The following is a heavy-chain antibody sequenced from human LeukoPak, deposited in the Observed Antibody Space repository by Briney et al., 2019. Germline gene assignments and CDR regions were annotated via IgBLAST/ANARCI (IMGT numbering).Heavy chain of an antibody. CDR1: GFTFSSYA. CDR3: ARGVVWGLQDRYFDWLRDVPYFDY. D-gene: IGHD3-9*01. CDR2: ISYDGSNK. J-gene: IGHJ4*02. Sequence: QTGGSLRLSCAASGFTFSSYAMHWVRQAPGKGLEWVAVISYDGSNKYYADSVKGRFTISRDNSKNTLYLQMNSLRAEDTAVYYCARGVVWGLQDRYFDWLRDVPYFDYWGQGTLVTVSS. V-gene: IGHV3-30*04.